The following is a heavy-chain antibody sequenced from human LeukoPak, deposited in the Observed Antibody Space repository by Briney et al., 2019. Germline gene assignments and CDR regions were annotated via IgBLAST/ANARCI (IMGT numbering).Heavy chain of an antibody. CDR1: GYTFTSYY. V-gene: IGHV1-2*02. D-gene: IGHD3-22*01. CDR3: ARFGYYYDSSGSKLTDAFDI. J-gene: IGHJ3*02. CDR2: INPNSGGT. Sequence: ASVKVSCKASGYTFTSYYMHWVRQAPGQGLEWMGWINPNSGGTNYAQKFQGRVTMARDTSISTAYMELSRLRSDDTAVYYCARFGYYYDSSGSKLTDAFDIWGQGTMVTVSS.